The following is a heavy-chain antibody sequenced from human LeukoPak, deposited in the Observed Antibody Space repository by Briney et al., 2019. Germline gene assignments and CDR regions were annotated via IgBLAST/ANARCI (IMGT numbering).Heavy chain of an antibody. CDR1: GFTFSSYG. J-gene: IGHJ5*02. Sequence: GGSPRLFCAASGFTFSSYGMHWVRQAPGKGLEWVAVIWYDGSNKYYADSVKGRFTISRDNSKNTLYLQMNSLRAEDTAVYYCARDAGVVPAAMWENWFDPWGQGTLVTVSS. V-gene: IGHV3-33*01. CDR2: IWYDGSNK. D-gene: IGHD2-2*01. CDR3: ARDAGVVPAAMWENWFDP.